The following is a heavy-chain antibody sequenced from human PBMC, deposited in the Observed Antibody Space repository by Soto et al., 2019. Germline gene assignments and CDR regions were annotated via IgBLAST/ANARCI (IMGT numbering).Heavy chain of an antibody. V-gene: IGHV3-30*18. Sequence: QVQLVESGGGVVQPGRSLRLSCAASGFTFSSYGMHWVRQAPGKGLEWVAVISYDGSNKYYADSVKGRFTISRDNSKNTLYLQMNRLRAEDTAVYYCAKDPSSSGYQLQDWGQGTLVTVSS. D-gene: IGHD2-2*01. J-gene: IGHJ4*02. CDR3: AKDPSSSGYQLQD. CDR2: ISYDGSNK. CDR1: GFTFSSYG.